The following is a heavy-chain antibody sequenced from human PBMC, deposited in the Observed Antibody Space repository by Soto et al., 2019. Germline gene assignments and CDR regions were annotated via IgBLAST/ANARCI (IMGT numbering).Heavy chain of an antibody. V-gene: IGHV4-59*08. CDR3: AGSYGDYEIDY. J-gene: IGHJ4*02. CDR2: INYSGST. CDR1: GGSISSYY. D-gene: IGHD4-17*01. Sequence: QVQLQESGPGLVQPSETLSLTCTVSGGSISSYYWSWIRQPPGKGLEWIGYINYSGSTNYNPSLKSRVTISVDTSNNQFSLKLSSVTAADTAVYYCAGSYGDYEIDYWGQGTLVTVSS.